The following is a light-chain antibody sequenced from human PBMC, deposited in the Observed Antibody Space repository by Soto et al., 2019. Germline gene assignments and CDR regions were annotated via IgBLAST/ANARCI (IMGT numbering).Light chain of an antibody. CDR2: EVT. CDR1: NSDGGGHNY. Sequence: QSALTQPPSASGSPGQSVTISCTGTNSDGGGHNYVSWYQQHPGKAPKFMIYEVTKRPSGVPDRFSGSRSGNTASLTVSGLQAEDAADYYCSSYAGSNIVVFGGGTKLTVL. V-gene: IGLV2-8*01. CDR3: SSYAGSNIVV. J-gene: IGLJ2*01.